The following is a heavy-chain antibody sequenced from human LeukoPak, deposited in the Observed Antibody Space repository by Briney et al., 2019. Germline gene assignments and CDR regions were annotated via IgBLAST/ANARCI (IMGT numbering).Heavy chain of an antibody. J-gene: IGHJ4*02. Sequence: GGSLTLSCAASGFTFNNHWMNWVRQAPGKGLEWVASIKQYGTEKYVDSVKGRFTISRDNAKNSLYLQMNTLRAEDTAVYYCSTGAGGYWGQGTLVTVSS. D-gene: IGHD4-23*01. V-gene: IGHV3-7*05. CDR1: GFTFNNHW. CDR2: IKQYGTE. CDR3: STGAGGY.